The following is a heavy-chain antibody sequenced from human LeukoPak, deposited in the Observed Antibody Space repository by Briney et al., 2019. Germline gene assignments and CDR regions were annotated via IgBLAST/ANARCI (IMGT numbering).Heavy chain of an antibody. J-gene: IGHJ5*02. Sequence: SETLSLTCAVSGGSISSGGYSWSWIRQPPGKGLEWIGYIYHSGSTYYNPSLKSRVTISVDRSKNQVSLKLSSVTAADTAVYYCARSGGSGTKAGWFDPWGQGTLVTVSS. D-gene: IGHD3-10*01. CDR3: ARSGGSGTKAGWFDP. CDR1: GGSISSGGYS. V-gene: IGHV4-30-2*01. CDR2: IYHSGST.